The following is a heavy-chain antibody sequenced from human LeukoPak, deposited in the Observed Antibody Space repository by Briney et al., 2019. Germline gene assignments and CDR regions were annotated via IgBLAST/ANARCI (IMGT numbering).Heavy chain of an antibody. CDR1: GFTFSSYE. D-gene: IGHD1-14*01. J-gene: IGHJ4*02. Sequence: GGSLRLSCAASGFTFSSYEMNWVRQAPGKGLEWVGVVSHDGETKYYADSVKGRFTISRDNFRNTLSLQVNSLRVDDSAVYYCAKEALTSQIDYWGQGTLVTVSS. CDR3: AKEALTSQIDY. V-gene: IGHV3-30*18. CDR2: VSHDGETK.